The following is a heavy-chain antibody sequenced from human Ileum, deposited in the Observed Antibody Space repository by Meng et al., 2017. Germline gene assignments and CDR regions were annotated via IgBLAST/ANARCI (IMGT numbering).Heavy chain of an antibody. CDR1: GFSFSDAW. CDR3: TTRVRTTNDN. Sequence: GGSLRLSCAVSGFSFSDAWMNWVRQAPGKGLEWVGRIKTKGDGVTIDYAAPAKGGFTISRDDSKSTLYLQMNSLTSEDTAVYYCTTRVRTTNDNWGQGTLVTVSS. V-gene: IGHV3-15*01. CDR2: IKTKGDGVTI. D-gene: IGHD1-14*01. J-gene: IGHJ4*02.